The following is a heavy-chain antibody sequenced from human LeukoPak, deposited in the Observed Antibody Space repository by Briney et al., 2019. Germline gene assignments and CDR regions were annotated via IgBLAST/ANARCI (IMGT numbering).Heavy chain of an antibody. CDR1: GFTFSSYA. V-gene: IGHV3-23*01. D-gene: IGHD6-19*01. Sequence: GGSLRLSCTASGFTFSSYAMTWVRQAPGNGLEWVSAVSGSGGSTYYADSVKGRFTISRDNSKNTLYLQMNSLRAEDTAVYYCAKGPPAPVPDYYFDYWGQGTLVSVSS. CDR3: AKGPPAPVPDYYFDY. CDR2: VSGSGGST. J-gene: IGHJ4*02.